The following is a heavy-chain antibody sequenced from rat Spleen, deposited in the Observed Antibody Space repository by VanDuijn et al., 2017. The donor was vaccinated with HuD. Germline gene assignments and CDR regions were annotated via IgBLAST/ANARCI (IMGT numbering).Heavy chain of an antibody. D-gene: IGHD1-5*01. CDR3: ARHAYRYNSNWFAY. V-gene: IGHV5-7*01. CDR2: ISYDGSRT. CDR1: GFTFNDYD. Sequence: EVQVVESGGGLVQPGRSLKLSCAASGFTFNDYDMAWVRQAPKKGLEWVATISYDGSRTYYRDSVKGRFTISRYNAKSTLYLQMDSLRSEDTATYYCARHAYRYNSNWFAYWGQGTLVTVSS. J-gene: IGHJ3*01.